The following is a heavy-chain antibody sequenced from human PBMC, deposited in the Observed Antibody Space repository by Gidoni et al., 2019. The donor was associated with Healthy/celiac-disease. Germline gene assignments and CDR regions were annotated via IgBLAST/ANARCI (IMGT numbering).Heavy chain of an antibody. CDR3: AREGYTAMDIYYYYGMDV. J-gene: IGHJ6*02. Sequence: QVQLVESGGGVVQPGRSLRLSCAASGFTCSSYAMHWVRQAPGKGLEWVAVLSYDGSNKYYADSVKGRFTISRDNSKNTLYLQMNSLRAEDTAVYYCAREGYTAMDIYYYYGMDVWGQGTTVTVSS. CDR2: LSYDGSNK. CDR1: GFTCSSYA. D-gene: IGHD5-18*01. V-gene: IGHV3-30-3*01.